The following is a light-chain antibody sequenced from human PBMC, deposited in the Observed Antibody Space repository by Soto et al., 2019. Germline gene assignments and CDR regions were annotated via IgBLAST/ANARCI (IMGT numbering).Light chain of an antibody. J-gene: IGLJ1*01. V-gene: IGLV1-40*01. Sequence: QSVLTQPPSVSEAPGQRVTISCTGTGSDIGAGYDVRWYQQLPGAAPKLLIYSNAIRPSGVPDRFSGSKSGTSASLAITGLRAEDEADYYCQSYDSSLNSYVFGTGTKVTVL. CDR2: SNA. CDR1: GSDIGAGYD. CDR3: QSYDSSLNSYV.